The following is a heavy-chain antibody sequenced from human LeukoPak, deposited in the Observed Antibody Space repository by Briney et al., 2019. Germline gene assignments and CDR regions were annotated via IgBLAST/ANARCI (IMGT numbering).Heavy chain of an antibody. Sequence: GGSLRLSCAASGFTFSSYGMHWVHQAPGKGLEWVAFIRYDGSNKYYADSVKGRFTISRDNSKNTLYLQMNSLRAEDTAVYYCAKDRRVYSSSSLGYWGQGTLVTVSS. D-gene: IGHD6-6*01. CDR1: GFTFSSYG. CDR3: AKDRRVYSSSSLGY. V-gene: IGHV3-30*02. J-gene: IGHJ4*02. CDR2: IRYDGSNK.